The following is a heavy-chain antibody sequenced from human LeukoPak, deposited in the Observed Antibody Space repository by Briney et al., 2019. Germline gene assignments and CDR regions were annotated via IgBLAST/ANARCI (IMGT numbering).Heavy chain of an antibody. CDR1: GYTFTGYY. CDR3: ARAEHYYYDSSGYYLFPFDY. J-gene: IGHJ4*02. Sequence: ASVKVSFKASGYTFTGYYMHRVRQAPGQGREWMGWINPNSGGTNYAQKFQGRVTMTRDTSISTAYMELSRLRSDDTAVYYCARAEHYYYDSSGYYLFPFDYWGQGTLVTVSS. D-gene: IGHD3-22*01. V-gene: IGHV1-2*02. CDR2: INPNSGGT.